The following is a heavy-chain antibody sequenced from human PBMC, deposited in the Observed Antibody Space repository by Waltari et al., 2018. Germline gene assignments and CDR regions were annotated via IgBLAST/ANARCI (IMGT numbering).Heavy chain of an antibody. D-gene: IGHD3-3*01. J-gene: IGHJ4*02. CDR3: ARYYDFWGGFSSFDY. CDR2: ISAYSGKT. V-gene: IGHV1-18*01. Sequence: QVQLVQSGPEVTKPGASVTVSCKTSGYTFINYGIRWVRPAPGQGLEWKGWISAYSGKTDFTQKFQGRLTMTTDTSTNTGYMELTSLTSDDTAVYYCARYYDFWGGFSSFDYWGQGTLVTVSS. CDR1: GYTFINYG.